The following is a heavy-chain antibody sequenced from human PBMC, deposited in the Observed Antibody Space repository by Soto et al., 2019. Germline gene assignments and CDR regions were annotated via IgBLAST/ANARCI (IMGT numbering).Heavy chain of an antibody. Sequence: SGAVSLTCAVSGGSSSSSSYYWGWIRQPPGKGLEWIGSIYYSGSTYYNPSLKSRVTISVDTSKNQFSLKLSSVTAADTAVYYCAREGMTTVTTDDYWGQGTLVTVSS. D-gene: IGHD4-17*01. CDR2: IYYSGST. J-gene: IGHJ4*02. CDR1: GGSSSSSSYY. CDR3: AREGMTTVTTDDY. V-gene: IGHV4-39*01.